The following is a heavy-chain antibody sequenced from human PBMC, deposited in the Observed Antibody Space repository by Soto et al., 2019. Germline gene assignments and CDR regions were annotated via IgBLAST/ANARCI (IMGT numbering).Heavy chain of an antibody. CDR3: ARESEDLTSNFDY. CDR2: ISSTTNYI. V-gene: IGHV3-21*06. CDR1: GLTFTGNS. J-gene: IGHJ4*02. Sequence: GGPLELSFPPPGLTFTGNSMNWVRQAPGKGLEWVSSISSTTNYIYYGDSMKGRFTISRDNAKNSLYLEMNSLRAEDTAVYYCARESEDLTSNFDYWGQGTLVTVSS.